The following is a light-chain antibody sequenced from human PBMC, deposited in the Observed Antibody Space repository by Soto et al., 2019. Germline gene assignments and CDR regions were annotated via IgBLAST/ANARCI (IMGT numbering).Light chain of an antibody. CDR1: SSDVGGYNY. V-gene: IGLV2-14*01. CDR3: SSYTSSSTWV. J-gene: IGLJ3*02. CDR2: EVS. Sequence: QSALPQPASVSGFPGQSITFSCTGTSSDVGGYNYVSWYQQHPGKAPKPMIYEVSNRPSGVSNRFSGSKSGNTASLTISGLQAEDEADYYCSSYTSSSTWVFGGGTQLTVL.